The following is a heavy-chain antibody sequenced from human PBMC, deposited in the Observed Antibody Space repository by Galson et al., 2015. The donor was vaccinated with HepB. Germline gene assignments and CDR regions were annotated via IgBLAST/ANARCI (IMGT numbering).Heavy chain of an antibody. D-gene: IGHD1-26*01. CDR3: ARDSHVARRIHGTFDY. J-gene: IGHJ4*02. Sequence: SVQVSCKASGGTFSSYAISWVRQAPGQGLEWMGGIIPIFGTANYAQKFQGRVTITADKSTSTAYMELSSLRSEDTAVYYCARDSHVARRIHGTFDYWGQGTTVTVSS. CDR1: GGTFSSYA. V-gene: IGHV1-69*06. CDR2: IIPIFGTA.